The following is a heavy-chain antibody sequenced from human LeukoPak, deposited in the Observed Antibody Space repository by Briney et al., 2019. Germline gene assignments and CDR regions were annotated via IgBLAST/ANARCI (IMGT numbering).Heavy chain of an antibody. Sequence: ASVKVSCKASGYTITSYYMHWVRQAPGQGLEWMGIINPSGGSTSYAQKFQGRVTMTRDMSTSTVYMELSSLRSEDTAVYYCARSIAAPYYFDYWGQGTLVTVSS. CDR3: ARSIAAPYYFDY. V-gene: IGHV1-46*01. CDR2: INPSGGST. CDR1: GYTITSYY. J-gene: IGHJ4*02. D-gene: IGHD6-6*01.